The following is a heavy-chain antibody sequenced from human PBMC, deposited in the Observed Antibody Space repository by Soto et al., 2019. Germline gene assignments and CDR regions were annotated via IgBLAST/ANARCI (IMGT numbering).Heavy chain of an antibody. V-gene: IGHV4-31*03. CDR2: IYYSGST. CDR3: ARAIGANPTSGFGMDV. D-gene: IGHD3-10*01. J-gene: IGHJ6*02. CDR1: GGSISSGGYY. Sequence: TSETLSLTCTVSGGSISSGGYYWSWIRQHPGKGLEWIGYIYYSGSTYYNPSLKSRVTISVDTSKNQFSLKLSSVTAADTAVYYCARAIGANPTSGFGMDVWGQGTTVTVSS.